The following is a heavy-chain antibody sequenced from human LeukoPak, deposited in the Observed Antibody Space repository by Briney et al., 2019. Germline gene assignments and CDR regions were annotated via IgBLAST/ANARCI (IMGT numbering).Heavy chain of an antibody. CDR3: AKVLGHDSSGYYYYGMDV. J-gene: IGHJ6*02. Sequence: GGSLRLSCAASGFTFSGSAMHWVRQASGKGLEWVGRIRSKANSYATAYAASVKGRFTISRDNSKNTLYLQMNSLRAEDTAVYYCAKVLGHDSSGYYYYGMDVWGQGTTVTVSS. D-gene: IGHD3-22*01. V-gene: IGHV3-73*01. CDR2: IRSKANSYAT. CDR1: GFTFSGSA.